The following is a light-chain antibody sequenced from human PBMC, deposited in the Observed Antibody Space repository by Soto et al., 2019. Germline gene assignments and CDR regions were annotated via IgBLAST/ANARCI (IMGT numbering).Light chain of an antibody. CDR2: DNN. V-gene: IGLV1-51*01. J-gene: IGLJ2*01. CDR3: GTWDSSLSALV. Sequence: QSVLTQPPSVSAAPGQTVTISCSGSSSNIGNNYVSWYQQLPGTAPKLLIYDNNKRPSGIPDRFSGSKSGTSATLGITALQTGDEADYYCGTWDSSLSALVFGGGTKVTVL. CDR1: SSNIGNNY.